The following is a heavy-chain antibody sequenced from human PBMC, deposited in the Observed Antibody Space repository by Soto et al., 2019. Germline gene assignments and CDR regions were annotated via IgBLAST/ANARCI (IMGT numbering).Heavy chain of an antibody. D-gene: IGHD1-1*01. CDR1: GASISGFH. V-gene: IGHV4-4*07. Sequence: SETLSLTCTVSGASISGFHWSWIRKSAGTGVEWIGRIYATGNTDYNPSLKSRVMMSVDTSKKQFSLKLRSVTAADTAVYYCVRDGTKTLRDWFDPWAQGISVTVSS. J-gene: IGHJ5*02. CDR3: VRDGTKTLRDWFDP. CDR2: IYATGNT.